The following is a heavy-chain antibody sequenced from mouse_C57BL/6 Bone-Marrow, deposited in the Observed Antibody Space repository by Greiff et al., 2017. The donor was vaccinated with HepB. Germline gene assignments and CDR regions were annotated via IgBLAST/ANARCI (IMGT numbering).Heavy chain of an antibody. CDR1: GYSITSGYY. CDR3: ARGYYGSAWFAY. Sequence: EVKLQESGPGLVKPSQSLSLTCSVPGYSITSGYYWNWIRQFPGNKLEWMGYISYDGSNNYNPSLKNRISITRDTSKNHFFLKLNSVTTEDTATYYCARGYYGSAWFAYWGQGTLVTVSA. J-gene: IGHJ3*01. D-gene: IGHD1-1*01. V-gene: IGHV3-6*01. CDR2: ISYDGSN.